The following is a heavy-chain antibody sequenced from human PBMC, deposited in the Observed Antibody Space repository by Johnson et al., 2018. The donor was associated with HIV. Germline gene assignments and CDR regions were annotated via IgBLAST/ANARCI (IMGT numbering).Heavy chain of an antibody. CDR3: ARQTLRAFDI. V-gene: IGHV3-30*02. J-gene: IGHJ3*02. CDR2: TQYDRTNK. CDR1: GFSFSSYG. Sequence: QVQLVESGGGVVQPGESLTLSCTASGFSFSSYGIHWVRQAPGKGLEWVAFTQYDRTNKHYAESVKGRFTISRDNSKSTLYLEMNSLRTEDTALYYCARQTLRAFDIWGQGAMVTVSS.